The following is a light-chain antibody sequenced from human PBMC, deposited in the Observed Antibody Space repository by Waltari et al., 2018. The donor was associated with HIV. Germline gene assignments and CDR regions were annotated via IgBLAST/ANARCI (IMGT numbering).Light chain of an antibody. CDR2: DND. V-gene: IGLV1-51*01. Sequence: QSVLTQVPSVSAAPRQKVTISCSGNTSNIGTHYVSWYRQLPGTAPKLLIFDNDRRPAGIPGRFSGSKSGTSAILAITGLQTGDEADYYCATWDSSSLTGVFGGGTRLTVL. J-gene: IGLJ3*02. CDR1: TSNIGTHY. CDR3: ATWDSSSLTGV.